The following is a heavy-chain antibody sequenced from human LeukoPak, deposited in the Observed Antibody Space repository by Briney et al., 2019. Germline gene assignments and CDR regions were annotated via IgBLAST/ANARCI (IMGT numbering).Heavy chain of an antibody. CDR3: ARHDSPNYMDV. Sequence: GGSLRLSCAASGFSFSSYWMSWVRQAPGKGLEWVANIKQDGSEKYYVDSVKGRFTISRDNAKNSLYLQMNSLRAEDTAVYYCARHDSPNYMDVWGKGTTVTVSS. CDR2: IKQDGSEK. V-gene: IGHV3-7*01. J-gene: IGHJ6*03. D-gene: IGHD2-15*01. CDR1: GFSFSSYW.